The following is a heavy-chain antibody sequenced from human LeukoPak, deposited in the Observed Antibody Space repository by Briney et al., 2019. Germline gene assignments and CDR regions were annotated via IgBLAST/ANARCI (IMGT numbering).Heavy chain of an antibody. CDR2: IKQDGSEK. Sequence: GGSLRLSCAASGITFSSYWMSWVRQAPGKGLEWVANIKQDGSEKYYVDSVKGRFTISRDNAKNSLYLQMNSLRAEDTAVYYCARAIFFDYWGQGTLVTVSS. J-gene: IGHJ4*02. V-gene: IGHV3-7*01. CDR3: ARAIFFDY. CDR1: GITFSSYW.